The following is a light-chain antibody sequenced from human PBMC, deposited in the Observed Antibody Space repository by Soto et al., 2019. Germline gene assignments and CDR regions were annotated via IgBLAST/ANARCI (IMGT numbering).Light chain of an antibody. CDR1: QSVFYNSNNRNY. V-gene: IGKV4-1*01. CDR2: WAS. Sequence: DIVMTQSPDSLAVSLGERATINCKSSQSVFYNSNNRNYLAWYQQKPAQPPKLLFYWASTRESGVPDRFSGSGSGTDFTLTISSLQAEDVAFYYCQQYYSTPFTFGPGTKVDIK. J-gene: IGKJ3*01. CDR3: QQYYSTPFT.